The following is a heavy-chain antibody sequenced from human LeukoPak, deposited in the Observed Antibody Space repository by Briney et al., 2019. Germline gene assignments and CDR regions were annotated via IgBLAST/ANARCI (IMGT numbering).Heavy chain of an antibody. CDR1: GFTFSSYA. D-gene: IGHD6-13*01. Sequence: PGRSLRLSCAASGFTFSSYALSWVRQAPGKGLEWVSAISENGGTMFYADSVKGRFTITRDNSKNTLYVQMNSLRGEDTAVYYCVKDYGPKQLVFFDSWGQGTLVTVSS. V-gene: IGHV3-23*01. J-gene: IGHJ4*02. CDR2: ISENGGTM. CDR3: VKDYGPKQLVFFDS.